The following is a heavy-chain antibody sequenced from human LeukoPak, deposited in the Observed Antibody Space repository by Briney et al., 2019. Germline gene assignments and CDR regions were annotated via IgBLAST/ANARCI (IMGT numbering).Heavy chain of an antibody. CDR1: GGPISSYY. V-gene: IGHV4-4*07. CDR2: IYATGTT. J-gene: IGHJ6*02. CDR3: ARRPDKSTV. Sequence: SETLSLTCTVSGGPISSYYWSWVRQPAGEGLEWIGRIYATGTTNYNPSLKGRATMSMDTSKNQFSLRLTSMTAADTAVYYCARRPDKSTVWGQGTKVIVSS. D-gene: IGHD2/OR15-2a*01.